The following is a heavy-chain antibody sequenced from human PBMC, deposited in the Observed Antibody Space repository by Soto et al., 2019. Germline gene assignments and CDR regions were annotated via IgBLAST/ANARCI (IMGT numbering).Heavy chain of an antibody. CDR1: GYTFTSYD. V-gene: IGHV1-8*01. CDR2: MNPNSGNT. Sequence: ASVKVSCKASGYTFTSYDINWVRQATGQGLEWMGWMNPNSGNTGYAQKFQGRVTMTRNTSISTAYMELSSLRSEDTAAYYCARGGYYDFWSGYPYNWFDPWGQGTLVTVSS. J-gene: IGHJ5*02. CDR3: ARGGYYDFWSGYPYNWFDP. D-gene: IGHD3-3*01.